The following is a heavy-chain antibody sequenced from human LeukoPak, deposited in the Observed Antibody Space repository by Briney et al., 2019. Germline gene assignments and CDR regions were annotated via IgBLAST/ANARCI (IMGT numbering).Heavy chain of an antibody. CDR3: ARGAMVRGVIFDY. V-gene: IGHV1-8*01. CDR2: MNPNSGNT. CDR1: GYTFTSYD. J-gene: IGHJ4*02. D-gene: IGHD3-10*01. Sequence: ASVKVSCKASGYTFTSYDINWVRQATGQGLEWMGWMNPNSGNTGYAQKFQGRVTMTTDTSTSTAYMELRSLRSDDTAVYYCARGAMVRGVIFDYWGQGTLVTVSS.